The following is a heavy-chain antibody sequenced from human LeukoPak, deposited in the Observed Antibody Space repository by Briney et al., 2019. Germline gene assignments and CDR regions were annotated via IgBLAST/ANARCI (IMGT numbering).Heavy chain of an antibody. Sequence: GGSLRLSCAASGFTFSSYWMSWVRQAPGKGLEWVANIKQDGSEKYYVDSVKGRFTISRDNAKNSLYLQMNSLRAEDTAVYYCARGSVGELPDYFDYWGQGTLVTVSS. J-gene: IGHJ4*02. CDR2: IKQDGSEK. D-gene: IGHD3-16*01. V-gene: IGHV3-7*01. CDR3: ARGSVGELPDYFDY. CDR1: GFTFSSYW.